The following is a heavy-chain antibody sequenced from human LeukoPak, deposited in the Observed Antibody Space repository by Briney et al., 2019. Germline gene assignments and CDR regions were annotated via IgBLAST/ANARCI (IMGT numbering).Heavy chain of an antibody. CDR1: GFTFSSYW. Sequence: GGSLRLCCAASGFTFSSYWMHWVRQATGKGLVWVSRINSDGSSTSYADSVKGRFTISRDNAKNTLYLQMNSLRAEDTAVYYCARGRRSGYQLDYWGQGTLVTVSS. J-gene: IGHJ4*02. V-gene: IGHV3-74*01. D-gene: IGHD3-3*01. CDR2: INSDGSST. CDR3: ARGRRSGYQLDY.